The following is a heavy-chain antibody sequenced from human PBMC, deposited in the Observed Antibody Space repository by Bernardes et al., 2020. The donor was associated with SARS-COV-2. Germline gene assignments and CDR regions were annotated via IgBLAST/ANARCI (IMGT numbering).Heavy chain of an antibody. D-gene: IGHD2-15*01. V-gene: IGHV3-23*01. J-gene: IGHJ3*02. CDR3: AKCSGGSCYPLEVAFDI. CDR1: GFTFSSYA. CDR2: ISGSGGST. Sequence: GGSLRLSCAASGFTFSSYAMSWVRQAPGKGLEWVSAISGSGGSTYYADSVKGRFTISRDNSKNTLYLQMNSLRAEDTAVYYCAKCSGGSCYPLEVAFDIWGQGTMVTVSS.